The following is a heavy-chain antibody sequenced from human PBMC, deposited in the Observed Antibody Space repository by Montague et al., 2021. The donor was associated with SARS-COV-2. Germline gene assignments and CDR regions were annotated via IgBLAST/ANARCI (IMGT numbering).Heavy chain of an antibody. CDR1: GGSISSSNC. J-gene: IGHJ4*02. CDR3: ASSGAGWFGSNPERFDY. V-gene: IGHV4-4*02. Sequence: SETLSLTCAVSGGSISSSNCWSWVRQPPGKGLEWIGEIYHSGSTNYNPSLKSRVTISVDKSKNQFSLKLSSVTAAGTAVYYCASSGAGWFGSNPERFDYWGQGTLVTVSS. CDR2: IYHSGST. D-gene: IGHD3-10*01.